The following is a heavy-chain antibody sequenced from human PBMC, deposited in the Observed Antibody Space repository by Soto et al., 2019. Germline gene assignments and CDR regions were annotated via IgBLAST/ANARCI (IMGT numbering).Heavy chain of an antibody. Sequence: SETLSLTCTVSYASINNYHWTWIRQPPGKGLELIGYIYYSGSTNYNPSLKSRVTISVDTSKNQFSLKLSSVTAADTAVYYCARQLGNWGQGTLVTVSS. CDR1: YASINNYH. V-gene: IGHV4-59*01. J-gene: IGHJ4*02. D-gene: IGHD1-1*01. CDR2: IYYSGST. CDR3: ARQLGN.